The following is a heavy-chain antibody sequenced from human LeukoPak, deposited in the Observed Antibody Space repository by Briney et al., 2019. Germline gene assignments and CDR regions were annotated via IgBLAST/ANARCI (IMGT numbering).Heavy chain of an antibody. Sequence: SETLSLACTVSGGSITSYYWNWIRQPAGKGLEWIGRIFTGGSTNYSPSLRSRVTMSVDTSKNQFSLKLSSVTAADTAVYYCARDRGNNYGFTYDFWGQGTLVTVSS. D-gene: IGHD5-18*01. CDR1: GGSITSYY. CDR2: IFTGGST. V-gene: IGHV4-4*07. CDR3: ARDRGNNYGFTYDF. J-gene: IGHJ4*02.